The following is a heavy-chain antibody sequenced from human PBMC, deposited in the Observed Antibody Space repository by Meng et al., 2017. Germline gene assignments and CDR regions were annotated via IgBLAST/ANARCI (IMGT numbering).Heavy chain of an antibody. CDR2: IERKSDGGTI. J-gene: IGHJ4*02. CDR3: ATGAAAADH. CDR1: GLRFTDAW. Sequence: VQRGESGGGWVKPGGSLRLSCVASGLRFTDAWMSWGRQAPGKGLEWVGRIERKSDGGTIYYAAPVKGRVTISRDDSKNTLYLQMDSLINEDTAVYFCATGAAAADHWGQGTLVTVSS. V-gene: IGHV3-15*04. D-gene: IGHD6-13*01.